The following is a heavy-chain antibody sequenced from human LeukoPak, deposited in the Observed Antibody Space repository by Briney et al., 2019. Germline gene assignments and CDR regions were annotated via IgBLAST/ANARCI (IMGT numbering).Heavy chain of an antibody. CDR1: GFTFSNAW. V-gene: IGHV3-53*01. J-gene: IGHJ4*02. CDR3: ARVRVTGYSNFAY. D-gene: IGHD3-9*01. CDR2: IYHSGNT. Sequence: GGSLRLSCAASGFTFSNAWMTWVRQAPGKGLEWVSVIYHSGNTDYADSVKGRFTISRDNSKNTVYLQMSSLRAEDTAVYYCARVRVTGYSNFAYWGQGTLVTVSS.